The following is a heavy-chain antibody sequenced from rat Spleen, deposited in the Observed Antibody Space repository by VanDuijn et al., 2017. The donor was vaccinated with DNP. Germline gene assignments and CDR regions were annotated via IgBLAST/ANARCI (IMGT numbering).Heavy chain of an antibody. CDR3: TTDFERGY. D-gene: IGHD1-11*01. Sequence: EVQLVESGGGLIQPGRSLKLSCAASGFTFSSFPMAWVRQAPTKGLEWVASISASGGSTSYRDSVKGRFTISRDNAKSILYLQMESLRSEDTATFYCTTDFERGYWGQGVMVTVSS. V-gene: IGHV5-46*01. CDR1: GFTFSSFP. CDR2: ISASGGST. J-gene: IGHJ2*01.